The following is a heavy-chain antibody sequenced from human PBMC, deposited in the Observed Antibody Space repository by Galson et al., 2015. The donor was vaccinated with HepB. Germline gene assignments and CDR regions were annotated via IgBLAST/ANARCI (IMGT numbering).Heavy chain of an antibody. J-gene: IGHJ5*02. V-gene: IGHV4-39*01. CDR1: GGSISSSSYY. D-gene: IGHD3-10*01. CDR2: IYYSGST. CDR3: ARNLWFGELSSPFDP. Sequence: ETLSLTCTVSGGSISSSSYYWGWIRQPPGKGLEWIGSIYYSGSTYYNPSLKSRVTISVDTSKNQFSLKLSSVTAADTAVFYCARNLWFGELSSPFDPWGQGTLVTVSS.